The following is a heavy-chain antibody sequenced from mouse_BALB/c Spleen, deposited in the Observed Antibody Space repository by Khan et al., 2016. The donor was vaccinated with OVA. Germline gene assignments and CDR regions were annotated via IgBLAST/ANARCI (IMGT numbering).Heavy chain of an antibody. J-gene: IGHJ3*01. Sequence: EVELVESGGDLVEPGGSLKLSCAASGFTFSTYGMSWVRQTPDRGLEWVATISTGGHYTYYPDSVRGRFTISRDNARNTLYLQMTSLKSEETAMFYRARVAYYYDSEGFAYWGQGTLVTVSA. CDR3: ARVAYYYDSEGFAY. CDR2: ISTGGHYT. V-gene: IGHV5-6*01. CDR1: GFTFSTYG. D-gene: IGHD1-1*01.